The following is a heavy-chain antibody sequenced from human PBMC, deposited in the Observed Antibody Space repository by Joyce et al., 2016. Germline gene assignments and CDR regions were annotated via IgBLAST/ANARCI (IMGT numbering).Heavy chain of an antibody. CDR2: IRSKVKGGTM. Sequence: EVQLVESGGGLVQPGRSLRLSCATSGFVFRDYAMTWFRQAPGKGLEWVGLIRSKVKGGTMETAASVKGRFTISRDDSKSVAFLQMNNLKVEDTAVYFCARDPDVGDLYYFDFWGQGTLVTVSS. D-gene: IGHD2-21*01. CDR3: ARDPDVGDLYYFDF. V-gene: IGHV3-49*03. CDR1: GFVFRDYA. J-gene: IGHJ4*02.